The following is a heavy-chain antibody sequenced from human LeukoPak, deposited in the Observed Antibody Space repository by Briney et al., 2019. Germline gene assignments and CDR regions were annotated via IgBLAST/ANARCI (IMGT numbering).Heavy chain of an antibody. CDR2: INHSGST. V-gene: IGHV4-34*01. J-gene: IGHJ6*02. D-gene: IGHD2-2*02. Sequence: GSLRLSCAASGFTFSSYAMSWVRQAPGKGLEWIGEINHSGSTNYNPSLKSRVTISVDTSKNQFSLKLSSVTAADTAVYYCARVRRYCSSTSCYNPGMDVWGQGTTVTVSS. CDR3: ARVRRYCSSTSCYNPGMDV. CDR1: GFTFSSYA.